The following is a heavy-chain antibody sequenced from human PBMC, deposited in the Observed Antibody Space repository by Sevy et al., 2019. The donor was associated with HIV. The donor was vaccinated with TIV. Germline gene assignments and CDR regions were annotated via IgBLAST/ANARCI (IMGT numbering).Heavy chain of an antibody. CDR3: AREGGGGYSYSLDY. V-gene: IGHV3-64*02. Sequence: GGSLRLSCAASGFSFSSYALHWVRQAPGKGLEYVSAISSNGGSTYYADSVKGRFTISRDNSKNTLYLQMGSLRAEDMGVYYCAREGGGGYSYSLDYWGQGTLVTVSS. J-gene: IGHJ4*02. D-gene: IGHD5-18*01. CDR1: GFSFSSYA. CDR2: ISSNGGST.